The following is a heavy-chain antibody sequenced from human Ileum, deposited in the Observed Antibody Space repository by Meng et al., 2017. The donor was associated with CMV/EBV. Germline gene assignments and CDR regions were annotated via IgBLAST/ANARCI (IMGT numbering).Heavy chain of an antibody. CDR3: ARPYCSSTSCNDFFDY. Sequence: ASVKVSCKASGYTFTGYYMHWVRQAPGQGLEWMGWINANSGGTNYAQKFQGRVTMTRDTSITTAYMELSSLRSDDTAVYHCARPYCSSTSCNDFFDYWGQGTLVTVS. D-gene: IGHD2-2*01. V-gene: IGHV1-2*02. J-gene: IGHJ4*02. CDR2: INANSGGT. CDR1: GYTFTGYY.